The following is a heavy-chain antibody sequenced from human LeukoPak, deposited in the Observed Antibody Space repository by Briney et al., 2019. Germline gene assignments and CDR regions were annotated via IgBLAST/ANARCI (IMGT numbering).Heavy chain of an antibody. CDR1: GGSISSGGYY. D-gene: IGHD6-13*01. CDR2: IYHSGST. V-gene: IGHV4-30-2*01. CDR3: AREPYSSNWSYFDY. J-gene: IGHJ4*02. Sequence: PSETLSLTCTVSGGSISSGGYYWSWIRQPPGKGLEWIGYIYHSGSTYYNPSLKSRVTISVDRSKNQFSLKLSSVTAADTAVYYCAREPYSSNWSYFDYWGQGTLVTVSS.